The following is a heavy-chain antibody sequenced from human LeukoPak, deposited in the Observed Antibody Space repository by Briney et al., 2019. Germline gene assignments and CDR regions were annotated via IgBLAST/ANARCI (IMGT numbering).Heavy chain of an antibody. J-gene: IGHJ5*02. D-gene: IGHD4-17*01. V-gene: IGHV3-21*01. CDR3: ARDSQTLTTVTNWFDP. Sequence: GGSLRLSCAASGFTFSTYSMNWVRQAPGKGLEWVSSISSSSSSVYYADSVKGRFTISRDNAKNSLYLQMNSLRAEDTAVYYCARDSQTLTTVTNWFDPWGQGTLVTVSS. CDR1: GFTFSTYS. CDR2: ISSSSSSV.